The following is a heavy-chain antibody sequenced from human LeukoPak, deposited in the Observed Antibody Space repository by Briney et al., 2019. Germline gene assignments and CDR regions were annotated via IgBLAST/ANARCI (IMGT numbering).Heavy chain of an antibody. D-gene: IGHD4-17*01. J-gene: IGHJ4*02. CDR2: LKQDGSEK. Sequence: GGSLRLSCAASGFTFSNSWMTWVRQAPGKGLEWVANLKQDGSEKYYVDSVKGRFTISRDNAQNSLYLQMNSLRAEDTAVYYCARERGGYGDYVDYWGQGTLVTVSS. CDR1: GFTFSNSW. V-gene: IGHV3-7*01. CDR3: ARERGGYGDYVDY.